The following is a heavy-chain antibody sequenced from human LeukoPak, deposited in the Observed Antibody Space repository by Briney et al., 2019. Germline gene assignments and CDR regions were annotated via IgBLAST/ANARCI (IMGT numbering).Heavy chain of an antibody. J-gene: IGHJ5*02. CDR1: GFTFSSYW. CDR3: ARDLGSSPNWFDP. D-gene: IGHD6-6*01. V-gene: IGHV3-7*01. CDR2: IKQDGSEK. Sequence: WSLSLSCAASGFTFSSYWMSGGRHARGKGLEWVANIKQDGSEKYYVDSVKGRFTISRDNAKNSLYLQMNSLRAEDTAVYYCARDLGSSPNWFDPWGQGTLVTVSS.